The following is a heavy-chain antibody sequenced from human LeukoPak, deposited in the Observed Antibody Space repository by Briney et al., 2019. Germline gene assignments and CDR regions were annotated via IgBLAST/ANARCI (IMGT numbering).Heavy chain of an antibody. CDR3: ARVGRKGTALSTRSDAFDI. J-gene: IGHJ3*02. V-gene: IGHV3-30*03. D-gene: IGHD5-18*01. Sequence: GRSLRLSCAASGFTFSSYGMHWVRQAPGKGLEWVAVISYDGSNKYYADSVKGRFTISRDNSKNTLYLQMNSLRAEDTAVYYCARVGRKGTALSTRSDAFDIWGQGTMVTVSS. CDR1: GFTFSSYG. CDR2: ISYDGSNK.